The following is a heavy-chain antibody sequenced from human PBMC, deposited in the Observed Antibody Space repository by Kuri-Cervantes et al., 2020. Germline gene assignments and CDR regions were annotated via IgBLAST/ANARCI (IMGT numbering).Heavy chain of an antibody. V-gene: IGHV4-30-2*01. Sequence: SETLSLTCAVSGGSISSGGYSWSWIRQPPGKGLEWIGYIYHSGSTYYNPSLKSRVTISVDRSKNQFSLKLSSVTAADTAVYYCARGPWLTTVTTGFDYWGQGTRVTCYS. J-gene: IGHJ4*02. CDR2: IYHSGST. D-gene: IGHD4-17*01. CDR3: ARGPWLTTVTTGFDY. CDR1: GGSISSGGYS.